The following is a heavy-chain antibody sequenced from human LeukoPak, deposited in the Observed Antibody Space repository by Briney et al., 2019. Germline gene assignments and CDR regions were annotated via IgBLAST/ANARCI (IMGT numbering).Heavy chain of an antibody. Sequence: SETLSLTCAVYGGSFSGYYWSWIRQPPGKGLEWIGYIYYSGSTNYNPSLKSRVTISVDTSKNQFSLKLSSVTAADTAVYYCARDYGGEGGNYFDYWGQGTLVTVSS. J-gene: IGHJ4*02. CDR3: ARDYGGEGGNYFDY. V-gene: IGHV4-59*12. CDR1: GGSFSGYY. D-gene: IGHD4-23*01. CDR2: IYYSGST.